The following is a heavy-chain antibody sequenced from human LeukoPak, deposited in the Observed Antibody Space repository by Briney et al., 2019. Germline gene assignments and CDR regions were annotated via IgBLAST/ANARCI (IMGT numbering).Heavy chain of an antibody. Sequence: GGSLRLSCAASGFTFSSYSMNWVRQAPGKGLEWVSSIGPTGTDRYYADSVRGRFTISRDNAKNSMYLQMDSLRDEDTAVYYCATETIGRHYDYWGQGTLLTVSS. J-gene: IGHJ4*02. V-gene: IGHV3-21*01. D-gene: IGHD1-14*01. CDR3: ATETIGRHYDY. CDR2: IGPTGTDR. CDR1: GFTFSSYS.